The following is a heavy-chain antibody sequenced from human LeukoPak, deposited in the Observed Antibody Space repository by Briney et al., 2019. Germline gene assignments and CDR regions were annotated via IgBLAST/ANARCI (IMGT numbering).Heavy chain of an antibody. CDR1: GFTFSSYG. J-gene: IGHJ4*02. V-gene: IGHV3-30*03. D-gene: IGHD3-3*01. Sequence: GGSLRLSCAASGFTFSSYGMHWVRQAPGKGLEWVAVISYDGSNKYYADSVKGRFTISRDNSKNTLYLQMNSLRAEDTAVYYCARVPEGITIFGVVILYYFDYWGQGTLVTVSS. CDR3: ARVPEGITIFGVVILYYFDY. CDR2: ISYDGSNK.